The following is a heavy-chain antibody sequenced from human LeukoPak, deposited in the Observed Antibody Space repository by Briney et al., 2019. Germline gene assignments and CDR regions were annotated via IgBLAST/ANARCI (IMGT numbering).Heavy chain of an antibody. CDR3: AKDSSGGSWFPSDY. CDR1: GFTFSSYA. V-gene: IGHV3-23*01. CDR2: ISGSGGST. D-gene: IGHD3-10*01. J-gene: IGHJ4*02. Sequence: GGSLRLSCAASGFTFSSYAMSWVRQAPGKGLEWVSAISGSGGSTHYADSVKGRFTISRDNSKNTLYLQMNSLRAEDTAVYYCAKDSSGGSWFPSDYWGQGTLVTVSS.